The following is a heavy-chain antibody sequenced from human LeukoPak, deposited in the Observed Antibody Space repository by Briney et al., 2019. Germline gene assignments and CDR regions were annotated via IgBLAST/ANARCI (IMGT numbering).Heavy chain of an antibody. D-gene: IGHD1-26*01. Sequence: SETLSLTCAVSGYSITAGYYWGWIRQPPGQGLEWIGSTYHSGSTYYNPSLKSRVTISVDSSKNQFYVKLSSVTAADTAVYYCAKLKSGSSADPFDSWGQGTLVTVSS. CDR2: TYHSGST. CDR1: GYSITAGYY. J-gene: IGHJ4*02. CDR3: AKLKSGSSADPFDS. V-gene: IGHV4-38-2*01.